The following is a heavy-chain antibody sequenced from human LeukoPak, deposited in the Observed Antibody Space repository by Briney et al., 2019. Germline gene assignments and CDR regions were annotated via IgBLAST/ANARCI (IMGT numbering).Heavy chain of an antibody. J-gene: IGHJ4*02. CDR3: ARSDCSSTSCYPPFFDY. CDR1: GGSISSYY. CDR2: IYYSGST. Sequence: SETLSLTCTVSGGSISSYYLSWIRQPPAKGLEWIGYIYYSGSTNYNPSLKSRVTISVDTSKNQFSLKLSSVTAADTAVYYCARSDCSSTSCYPPFFDYWGQGTLVTVSS. V-gene: IGHV4-59*08. D-gene: IGHD2-2*01.